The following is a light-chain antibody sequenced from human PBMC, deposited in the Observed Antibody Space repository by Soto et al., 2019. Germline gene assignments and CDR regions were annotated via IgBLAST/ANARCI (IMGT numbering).Light chain of an antibody. V-gene: IGKV4-1*01. CDR2: WAS. J-gene: IGKJ4*01. CDR3: QQYYSTPLT. CDR1: QSVLYRSNNKKS. Sequence: DIVMTQSPDSLAVSLGERATINCKSIQSVLYRSNNKKSLAWYQQKPGQPPKLLIYWASTRESGVPDRFSGSGSGTEFTITISSLQAEDVAVYYCQQYYSTPLTFGGGTKVEIK.